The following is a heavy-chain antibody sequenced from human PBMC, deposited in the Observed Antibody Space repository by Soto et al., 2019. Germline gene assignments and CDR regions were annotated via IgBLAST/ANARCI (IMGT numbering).Heavy chain of an antibody. CDR1: GFTFSSYG. V-gene: IGHV3-30*18. D-gene: IGHD3-22*01. CDR3: AKGPYYDGSGCYDY. CDR2: ISNDGRNK. Sequence: GGSLRLSFAASGFTFSSYGMHWVRQAPGKGLEWVTVISNDGRNKDFADSVKGRFTISRDNSNNAKNLQMNSLRAEDIDVYYCAKGPYYDGSGCYDYWGQGTLVTVSS. J-gene: IGHJ4*02.